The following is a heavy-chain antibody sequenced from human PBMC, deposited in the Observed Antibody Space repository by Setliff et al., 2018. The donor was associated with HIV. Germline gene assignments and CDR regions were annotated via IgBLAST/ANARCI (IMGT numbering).Heavy chain of an antibody. CDR3: VRGALLAAFDFDH. Sequence: GASVKVSCKVSGYTFTTYSLHWVRQAPGQSLEWLGWIHAGKGDTKYSQDLQGRITISSDTSANTAYMELSNLRSGDTAVYFCVRGALLAAFDFDHWGHGTLVTVS. J-gene: IGHJ4*01. CDR1: GYTFTTYS. D-gene: IGHD2-8*02. CDR2: IHAGKGDT. V-gene: IGHV1-3*01.